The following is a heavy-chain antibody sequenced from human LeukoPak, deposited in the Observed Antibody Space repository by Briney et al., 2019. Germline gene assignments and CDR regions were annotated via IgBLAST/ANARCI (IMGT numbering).Heavy chain of an antibody. J-gene: IGHJ4*02. D-gene: IGHD3-10*01. V-gene: IGHV3-11*01. CDR2: ISSSGSTI. CDR3: ASGYYGSGSYLDY. CDR1: GFTFSDYY. Sequence: GGSLRLSCAASGFTFSDYYMSWIRQAPGKGLEWVSYISSSGSTIYYADSVKGRFTISRHNSKNTLYLQMNSLRAEDTAVYYCASGYYGSGSYLDYWGQGTLVTVSS.